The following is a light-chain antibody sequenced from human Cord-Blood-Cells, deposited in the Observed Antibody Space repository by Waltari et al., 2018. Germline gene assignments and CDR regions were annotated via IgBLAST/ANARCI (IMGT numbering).Light chain of an antibody. CDR2: YDD. CDR3: AAWDDSLNGPV. J-gene: IGLJ3*02. V-gene: IGLV1-36*01. Sequence: QSVLTQPPSVSEAPKQRVTISCSGSSSNIGNNAVNWYQQLPGKAPKLLIYYDDLRPSGVSDRFSGSKSGTSAARAISGLQSEDEADYYCAAWDDSLNGPVFGGGTKLTVL. CDR1: SSNIGNNA.